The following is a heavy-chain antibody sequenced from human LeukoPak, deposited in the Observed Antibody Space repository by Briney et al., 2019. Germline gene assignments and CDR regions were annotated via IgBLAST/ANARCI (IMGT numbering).Heavy chain of an antibody. D-gene: IGHD1-1*01. CDR1: GGSISSSSYY. V-gene: IGHV4-39*01. CDR3: ARQHRRWNDGFSAGYYGMDV. Sequence: SETLSLTCTVSGGSISSSSYYWGWIRQPPGKGLEWIGSIYYSGSTYYNPSLKSRVTISVDTSKNQFSLKLSSVTAADTAVYYCARQHRRWNDGFSAGYYGMDVWGQGTTVTVSS. CDR2: IYYSGST. J-gene: IGHJ6*02.